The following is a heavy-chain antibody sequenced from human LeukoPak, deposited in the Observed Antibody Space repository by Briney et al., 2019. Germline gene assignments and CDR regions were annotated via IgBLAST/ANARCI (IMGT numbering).Heavy chain of an antibody. CDR3: ARDGRRVVPAASGYYYYGMDV. J-gene: IGHJ6*02. Sequence: ASVKVSCKASGGTFSSYAISWVRQAPGQGLEWMGWISAYNGNTNYAQKLQGRVTMTTDTSTSTAYMELRSLRSDDTAVYYCARDGRRVVPAASGYYYYGMDVWGQGTTVTVSS. D-gene: IGHD2-2*01. V-gene: IGHV1-18*01. CDR2: ISAYNGNT. CDR1: GGTFSSYA.